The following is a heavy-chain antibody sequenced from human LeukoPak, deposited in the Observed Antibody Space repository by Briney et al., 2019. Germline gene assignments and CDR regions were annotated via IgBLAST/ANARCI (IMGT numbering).Heavy chain of an antibody. CDR3: ARRATTERGHSYGLDF. CDR2: ISNGNNYI. D-gene: IGHD5-18*01. CDR1: GFVFSSYS. J-gene: IGHJ4*02. Sequence: GGSLRLSCEGSGFVFSSYSMNWVRQAPGKGLEWVSSISNGNNYIYYADSLTGRFTISRDNAKNSLYLQMNSLRAEDTAMYYCARRATTERGHSYGLDFWGQGTLVTVSS. V-gene: IGHV3-21*01.